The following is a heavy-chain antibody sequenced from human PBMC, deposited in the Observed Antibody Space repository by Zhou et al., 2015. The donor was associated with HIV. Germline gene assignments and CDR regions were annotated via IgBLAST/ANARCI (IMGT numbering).Heavy chain of an antibody. Sequence: QVQLVQSGAEVKKPGASVKVSCKASGYTFTGYYMHWVRQAPGQGLEWMGRISPNSGATNYAQKFQGRVTMTRDTSISTAFMELSSLTSDDTAVYYCARDRYTLLDAFDIWGQGTMVTVSS. CDR3: ARDRYTLLDAFDI. J-gene: IGHJ3*02. V-gene: IGHV1-2*06. D-gene: IGHD2-2*02. CDR1: GYTFTGYY. CDR2: ISPNSGAT.